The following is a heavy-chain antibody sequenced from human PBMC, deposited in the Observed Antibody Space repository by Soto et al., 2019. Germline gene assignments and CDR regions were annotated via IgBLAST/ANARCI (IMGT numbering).Heavy chain of an antibody. CDR1: GVSISSYY. V-gene: IGHV4-59*01. J-gene: IGHJ4*02. Sequence: PSETLSLTCTFSGVSISSYYWNWIRQPPGKGLEWIGNIHYRGSTNYNPSLKSRVTISVDTSKNQFSLKLSSVTAADTAVYYCARLYYDSSGYYYFDYWGQGTLVTVSS. CDR3: ARLYYDSSGYYYFDY. D-gene: IGHD3-22*01. CDR2: IHYRGST.